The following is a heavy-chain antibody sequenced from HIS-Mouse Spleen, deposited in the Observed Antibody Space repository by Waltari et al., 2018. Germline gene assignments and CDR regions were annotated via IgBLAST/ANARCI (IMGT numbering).Heavy chain of an antibody. CDR2: IDNDGRNK. CDR3: ARDMSTVVTSLFDY. D-gene: IGHD2-21*02. J-gene: IGHJ4*02. CDR1: GFTFSSYA. V-gene: IGHV3-30*04. Sequence: QVQLVESGGGVVQPGRSLRLSCAASGFTFSSYAMHWVRQAPGKGPEWVAVIDNDGRNKEYEDSVKGRFTISRDNSKNTLYLQMNSLRAEDTAVYYCARDMSTVVTSLFDYWGQGTLVTVSS.